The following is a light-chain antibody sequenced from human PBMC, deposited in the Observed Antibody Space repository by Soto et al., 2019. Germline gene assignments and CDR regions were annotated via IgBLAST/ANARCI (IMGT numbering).Light chain of an antibody. CDR3: QQYGSSPSWT. V-gene: IGKV3-20*01. CDR1: QSVSSSY. Sequence: EIVLTQSPGTLSLSPGERATLSCRASQSVSSSYLAWYQQRPGQAPRLLIYGASNRATGIPDRFSGSGSGTDCTLTISRLEPEEFAVYYCQQYGSSPSWTFGQGTKVELK. CDR2: GAS. J-gene: IGKJ1*01.